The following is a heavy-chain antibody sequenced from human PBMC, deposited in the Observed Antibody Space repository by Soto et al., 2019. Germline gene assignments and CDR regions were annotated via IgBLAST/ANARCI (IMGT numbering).Heavy chain of an antibody. D-gene: IGHD2-15*01. CDR1: GGSISSGGYS. CDR3: ARGVVGAPRHVVY. J-gene: IGHJ4*02. V-gene: IGHV4-30-2*01. Sequence: QLQLQESGSGLVKPSQTLSLTCAVSGGSISSGGYSWSWIRQPPGKGLEWIGYIYHSGSTYYNPSLKSRVTIPVDRSKHQVSLKLSSVTAADTAGYYCARGVVGAPRHVVYWGQGTLVTVSS. CDR2: IYHSGST.